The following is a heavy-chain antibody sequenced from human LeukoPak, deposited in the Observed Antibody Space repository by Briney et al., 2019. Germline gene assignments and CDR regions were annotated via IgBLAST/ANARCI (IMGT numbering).Heavy chain of an antibody. CDR2: IYYSGST. J-gene: IGHJ5*02. D-gene: IGHD6-13*01. V-gene: IGHV4-39*01. CDR1: GGSISSSSYY. CDR3: ARQDSSSWIRRWFDP. Sequence: SETLSLTCTVSGGSISSSSYYWGWIRQPPGKGLEWIGSIYYSGSTYYNPSLKSRVTISVDTSKNPFSLKLSSVTAADTAVYYCARQDSSSWIRRWFDPWGQGTLVTVSS.